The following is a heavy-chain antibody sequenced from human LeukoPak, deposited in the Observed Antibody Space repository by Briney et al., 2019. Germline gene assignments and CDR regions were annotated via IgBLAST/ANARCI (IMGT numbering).Heavy chain of an antibody. D-gene: IGHD3-3*01. CDR2: ISAYNGNT. CDR1: GGTFSSYA. Sequence: GASVKVSCKASGGTFSSYAISWVRQAPGQGLEWMGWISAYNGNTNYAQKLQGRVTMTTDTSTSTAYMELRSLRSDDTAVYYCARAPIFGVVMGWFDPWGQGTLVTVSS. CDR3: ARAPIFGVVMGWFDP. V-gene: IGHV1-18*01. J-gene: IGHJ5*02.